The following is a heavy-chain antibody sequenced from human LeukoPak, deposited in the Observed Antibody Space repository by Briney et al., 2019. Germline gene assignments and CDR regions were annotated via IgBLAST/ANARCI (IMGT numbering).Heavy chain of an antibody. D-gene: IGHD6-13*01. J-gene: IGHJ1*01. Sequence: GESLKISCKGSGYSFTSYWIGWVRQMPGKGLEWMGIIYPGDSDTRYSPSFQGQVTISADKSISTAYLQWSSLKASDTAMYYCARHKGSSWYEEYFQHWGQGTLVTVSS. CDR3: ARHKGSSWYEEYFQH. V-gene: IGHV5-51*01. CDR1: GYSFTSYW. CDR2: IYPGDSDT.